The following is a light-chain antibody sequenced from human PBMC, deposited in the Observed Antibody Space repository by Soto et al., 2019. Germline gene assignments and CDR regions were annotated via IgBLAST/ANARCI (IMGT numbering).Light chain of an antibody. CDR2: AAS. V-gene: IGKV1-17*01. CDR1: QGIGND. CDR3: QQYNSYPLT. J-gene: IGKJ4*01. Sequence: DIQMTQSPSSLSASVGDRVTITCRASQGIGNDLGWYQQKPGNAPKRLIYAASSLQSGVPSRFSGSESGREFTLTISSLQPEDFATYYCQQYNSYPLTFGGGTKVEV.